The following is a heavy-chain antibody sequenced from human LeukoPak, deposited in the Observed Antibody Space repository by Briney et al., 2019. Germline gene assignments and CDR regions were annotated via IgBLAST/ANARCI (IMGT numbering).Heavy chain of an antibody. CDR2: IYYSGST. CDR1: GGSISSSSYY. Sequence: SETLSLTCTVSGGSISSSSYYWGWIRQPPGKGLEWIGSIYYSGSTYYNPSLKSRVTISVDTSKNQFSLKLSSVTAADTAVYYCASQLGYCSSTSCLDYWGQGTLVTVSS. D-gene: IGHD2-2*01. CDR3: ASQLGYCSSTSCLDY. J-gene: IGHJ4*02. V-gene: IGHV4-39*01.